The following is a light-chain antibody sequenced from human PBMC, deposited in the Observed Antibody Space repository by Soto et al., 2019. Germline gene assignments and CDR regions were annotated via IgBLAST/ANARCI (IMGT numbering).Light chain of an antibody. Sequence: DIVWTQSPGTLSLSPGERATLSCRASQTVRDGYLAWYQQKPGQAPRLFIYGASARATGITDRFSGSGSGTDFTLTISGLEPEDCAVYYCQQYGVSMFTFGQGAKLEIK. J-gene: IGKJ2*01. CDR1: QTVRDGY. CDR3: QQYGVSMFT. V-gene: IGKV3-20*01. CDR2: GAS.